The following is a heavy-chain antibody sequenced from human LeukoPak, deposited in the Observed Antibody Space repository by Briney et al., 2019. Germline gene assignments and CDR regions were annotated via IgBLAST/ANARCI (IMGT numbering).Heavy chain of an antibody. CDR1: GGPISSYY. Sequence: SETLSLTCTVSGGPISSYYWSWIRQPAGKGLEWIGRFHTSGNTDYNPSLMSRVTMSVDTSKNQFSLKLNSVTAADTAVYYCARVGYNWNHFDYWGQGTLVTVSS. CDR3: ARVGYNWNHFDY. J-gene: IGHJ4*02. V-gene: IGHV4-4*07. CDR2: FHTSGNT. D-gene: IGHD1-20*01.